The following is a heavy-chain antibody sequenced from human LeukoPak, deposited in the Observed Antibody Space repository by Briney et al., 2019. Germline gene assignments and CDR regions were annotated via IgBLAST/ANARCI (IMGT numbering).Heavy chain of an antibody. Sequence: GESLKISCKGSGYRFISYWIGWVRQMPGKGLEWMGIIYPGDSDTRYSPSFQGQVTISADKSISTAYLQWSSLKASDAAMYYCARPKGGSGKGNAFDIWGQGTMVTVSS. CDR2: IYPGDSDT. CDR3: ARPKGGSGKGNAFDI. D-gene: IGHD3-10*01. V-gene: IGHV5-51*01. CDR1: GYRFISYW. J-gene: IGHJ3*02.